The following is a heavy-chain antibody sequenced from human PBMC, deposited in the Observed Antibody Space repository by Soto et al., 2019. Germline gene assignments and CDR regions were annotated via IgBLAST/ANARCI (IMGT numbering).Heavy chain of an antibody. Sequence: FPRLSCAASGFTFSNYAMSWVPQAPGKGLEWVSAISGSGGSTYYADSVKGRFTISRDNSKNTLYLQMNSLRAEDTAVYYCAKATSIAAAGPFDPWGQGTLVTVSS. CDR2: ISGSGGST. D-gene: IGHD6-13*01. CDR1: GFTFSNYA. J-gene: IGHJ5*02. V-gene: IGHV3-23*01. CDR3: AKATSIAAAGPFDP.